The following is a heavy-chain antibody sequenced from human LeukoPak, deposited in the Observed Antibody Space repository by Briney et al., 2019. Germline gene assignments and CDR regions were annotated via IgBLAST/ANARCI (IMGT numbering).Heavy chain of an antibody. CDR2: IKQDGSEK. Sequence: AGGSLRLSCAASGFTFSSYWMSWVRQAPGKGLEWVANIKQDGSEKYYVDSVKGRFTISRDNAKNSLYLQMNSLRAEDTAVYYCAREIVVVVAQEYYYYYGMDVWGQGTTVTVSS. J-gene: IGHJ6*02. D-gene: IGHD2-15*01. CDR3: AREIVVVVAQEYYYYYGMDV. CDR1: GFTFSSYW. V-gene: IGHV3-7*01.